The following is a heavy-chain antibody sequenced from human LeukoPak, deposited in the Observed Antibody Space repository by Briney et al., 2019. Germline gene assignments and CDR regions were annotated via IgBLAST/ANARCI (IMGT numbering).Heavy chain of an antibody. CDR1: GFRFNEKW. CDR3: GDPPSDI. V-gene: IGHV3-7*01. J-gene: IGHJ4*02. Sequence: GGSLRLSCAASGFRFNEKWMTWVRQAPGKGLEWVANINQHGSETYYVDSVKGRFTISRDNAMTSLYLDMTGLRVEDTAVYYRGDPPSDIWGQGTLVVVSS. D-gene: IGHD2-21*02. CDR2: INQHGSET.